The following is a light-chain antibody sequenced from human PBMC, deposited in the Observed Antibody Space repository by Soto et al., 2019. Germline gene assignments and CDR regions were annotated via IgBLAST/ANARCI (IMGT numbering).Light chain of an antibody. Sequence: DIQMTHSPSTLSASVGDRVTITCRASQSISSWLAWYQQKPGKAPKFLIYDASNWAGGGPSRFSGSGSGTEFTHTISSLQADDFGTYYCQQYNSYPYNFGPGTKVESK. CDR1: QSISSW. CDR3: QQYNSYPYN. J-gene: IGKJ2*01. CDR2: DAS. V-gene: IGKV1-5*01.